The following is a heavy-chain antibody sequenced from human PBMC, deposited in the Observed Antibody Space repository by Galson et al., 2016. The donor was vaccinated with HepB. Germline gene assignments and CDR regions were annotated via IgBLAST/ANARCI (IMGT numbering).Heavy chain of an antibody. Sequence: SLRLSCAVSGFSLSRYDIDWVRQAPGKGLEWVASLSSDGRNEEYADSVKGRFTISRDNFKSTMYLQMNSLRIEDTAVYYCASTYGGLVRHEYWGQGTLVSVSS. CDR2: LSSDGRNE. V-gene: IGHV3-30*04. D-gene: IGHD1-1*01. CDR1: GFSLSRYD. J-gene: IGHJ4*02. CDR3: ASTYGGLVRHEY.